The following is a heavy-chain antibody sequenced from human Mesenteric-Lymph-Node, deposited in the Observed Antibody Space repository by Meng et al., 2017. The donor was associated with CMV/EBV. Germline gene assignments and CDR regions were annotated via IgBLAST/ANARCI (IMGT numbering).Heavy chain of an antibody. J-gene: IGHJ4*02. CDR2: ISGSGGST. D-gene: IGHD1-26*01. V-gene: IGHV3-23*01. CDR1: GFTFSSYV. Sequence: SGFTFSSYVMSWVRQAPGKGLEWVSVISGSGGSTYYADSVKGRFTISRDNSKNTLYLQMNSLRAEDTAVYYCAKGLGIVGATGFDYWGQGTLVTVSS. CDR3: AKGLGIVGATGFDY.